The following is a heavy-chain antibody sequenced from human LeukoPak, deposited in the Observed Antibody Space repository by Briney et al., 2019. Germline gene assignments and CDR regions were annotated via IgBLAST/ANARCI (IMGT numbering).Heavy chain of an antibody. CDR2: ISSSSTYI. CDR3: AGHPPIYMVRGRGGRSWFDP. V-gene: IGHV3-21*01. CDR1: GFTFSSYS. D-gene: IGHD3-10*01. J-gene: IGHJ5*02. Sequence: ESGGSLRLSCEDSGFTFSSYSMNWVRQAPGKGLEWVSSISSSSTYIYYADSVRGRFTISRDNAKNSLYLQMNSLRAEDTAVYYCAGHPPIYMVRGRGGRSWFDPWGQGTLVTVSS.